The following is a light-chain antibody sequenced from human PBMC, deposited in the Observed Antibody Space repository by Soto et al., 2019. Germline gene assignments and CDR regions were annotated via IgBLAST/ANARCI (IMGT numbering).Light chain of an antibody. V-gene: IGKV3-20*01. Sequence: EIVLTQSPGLLSLSPGARATLSCRARQKLSIKYLAWYQQKPGQAPRLLLFGASTRATGIADRFVGRGSGADFPLTISMLEPEDGAVYYCQQYDLALNFGPGTKVEIK. CDR2: GAS. CDR3: QQYDLALN. CDR1: QKLSIKY. J-gene: IGKJ3*01.